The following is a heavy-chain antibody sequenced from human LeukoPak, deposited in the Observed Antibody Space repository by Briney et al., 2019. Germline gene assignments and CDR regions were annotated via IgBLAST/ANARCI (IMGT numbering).Heavy chain of an antibody. D-gene: IGHD6-25*01. Sequence: SETLSLTCTVSGGSISSYYWSWIRQPPGKGLEWIGYIYYSGSTNYNPSLKSRVTISLDTSTNQFSLKVNSVTATDTALYYCARVVTAAGLDLWGQGILVSISS. J-gene: IGHJ5*02. CDR1: GGSISSYY. CDR2: IYYSGST. CDR3: ARVVTAAGLDL. V-gene: IGHV4-59*12.